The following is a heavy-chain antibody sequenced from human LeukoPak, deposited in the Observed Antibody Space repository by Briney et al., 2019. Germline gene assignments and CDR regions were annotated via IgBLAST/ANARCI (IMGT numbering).Heavy chain of an antibody. V-gene: IGHV4-59*01. CDR1: GGSMSSYY. J-gene: IGHJ4*02. D-gene: IGHD4-23*01. CDR2: IYYGGST. Sequence: TETLSLTCSVSGGSMSSYYWSWLRLPPGKGLEWIGYIYYGGSTNYNPSLKSRVTISVDTSKNQFSLKLSSVTAADSAFYYCARSGGMFYFDFWGQGTLVTVSS. CDR3: ARSGGMFYFDF.